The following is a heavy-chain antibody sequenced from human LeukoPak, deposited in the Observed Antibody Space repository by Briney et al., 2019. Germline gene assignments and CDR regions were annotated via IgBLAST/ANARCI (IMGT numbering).Heavy chain of an antibody. CDR1: GDSINKYY. CDR3: ARRFHRTSWYKNWFDP. V-gene: IGHV4-59*08. D-gene: IGHD2-2*02. Sequence: PSQTLSLTCTVSGDSINKYYWTWIRQPPGKGLEWIGFVLYGGGTNYNPSLKSRVTISMDTSKNQFSLKLTSVTAADTAVYYCARRFHRTSWYKNWFDPWGQGTLVTVSS. J-gene: IGHJ5*02. CDR2: VLYGGGT.